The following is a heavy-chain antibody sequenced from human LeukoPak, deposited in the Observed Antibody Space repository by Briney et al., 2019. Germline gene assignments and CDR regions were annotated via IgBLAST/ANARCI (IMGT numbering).Heavy chain of an antibody. CDR1: GYTFTSYY. CDR3: ASFVATTPYNYYYYMDV. CDR2: INPNSGGT. J-gene: IGHJ6*03. D-gene: IGHD5-12*01. V-gene: IGHV1-2*02. Sequence: ASVKVSCKASGYTFTSYYMHWVRQAPGQGLEWMGWINPNSGGTNYAQKFQGRVTMTRDTSISTAYMELSRLRSDDTAVYYCASFVATTPYNYYYYMDVWGKGTTVTVSS.